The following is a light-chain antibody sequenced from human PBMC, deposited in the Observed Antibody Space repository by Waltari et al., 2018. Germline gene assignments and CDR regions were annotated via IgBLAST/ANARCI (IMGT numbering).Light chain of an antibody. V-gene: IGKV1-12*01. Sequence: DIQMTPSPSSVSASVGDRVTMTCRASQDIRNWLAWYQQKPGKAPNLLIYATSSLQTGVQSRFSGSGSGTEFTLTISSLQPEDFATYYCQQANSFPITFGPGTKVDFK. CDR3: QQANSFPIT. CDR1: QDIRNW. CDR2: ATS. J-gene: IGKJ3*01.